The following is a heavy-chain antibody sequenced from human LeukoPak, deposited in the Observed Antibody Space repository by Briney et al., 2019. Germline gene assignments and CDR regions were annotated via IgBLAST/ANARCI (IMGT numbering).Heavy chain of an antibody. CDR1: GFTFSSYG. V-gene: IGHV3-33*01. D-gene: IGHD3-22*01. CDR3: ARDGSYYDSSGYYDY. CDR2: IRYDGSNK. Sequence: GGSLRLSCAASGFTFSSYGMHWVRQAPGKGLEWVAVIRYDGSNKYYADSVKGRFTISRDNSKNTLYLQMNSLRAEDTAVYYCARDGSYYDSSGYYDYWGQGTLVTVSS. J-gene: IGHJ4*02.